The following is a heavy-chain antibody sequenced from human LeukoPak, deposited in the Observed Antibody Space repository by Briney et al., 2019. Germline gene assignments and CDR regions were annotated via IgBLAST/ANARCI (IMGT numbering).Heavy chain of an antibody. CDR2: INWNGGST. J-gene: IGHJ3*02. Sequence: GGSLRLSCAASGFTFSGSAMHWVRQASGKGLEWVSGINWNGGSTGYADSVKGRFTISRDNAKNSLYLQMNSLRAEDTALYYCARATLAQRIRLRYFDWLLSPEDAFDIWGQETMVTVSS. CDR3: ARATLAQRIRLRYFDWLLSPEDAFDI. CDR1: GFTFSGSA. D-gene: IGHD3-9*01. V-gene: IGHV3-20*04.